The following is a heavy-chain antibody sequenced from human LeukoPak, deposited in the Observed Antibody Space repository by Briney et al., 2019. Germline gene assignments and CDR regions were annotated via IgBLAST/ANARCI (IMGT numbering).Heavy chain of an antibody. J-gene: IGHJ4*02. CDR3: ARQTGSGLFTLP. CDR2: IYYTGNT. CDR1: GVSISSSNSY. D-gene: IGHD3/OR15-3a*01. Sequence: SGPGLVKPSETLSPTCTVSGVSISSSNSYWGWIRQPPGKGLEWIGSIYYTGNTYYNASLKCRVTISIDTSKNQISLRLTSVTATDTAMYYCARQTGSGLFTLPGGQGTLVTVSS. V-gene: IGHV4-39*01.